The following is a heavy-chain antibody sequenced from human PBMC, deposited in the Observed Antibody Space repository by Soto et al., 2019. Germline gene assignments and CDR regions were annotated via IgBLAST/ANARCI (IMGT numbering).Heavy chain of an antibody. Sequence: EAQLVESGGGLVQPGGSLRLSCAASGINVSRNYLTWVRQAPGKGLEWVSLIYSGGSTTYADSVRGRFTISRDDPNDTLYLQMNSLRTDDTAVYYCAKGGWGYWYFDLWGRGALVTVSS. CDR1: GINVSRNY. D-gene: IGHD3-16*01. CDR2: IYSGGST. V-gene: IGHV3-66*01. J-gene: IGHJ2*01. CDR3: AKGGWGYWYFDL.